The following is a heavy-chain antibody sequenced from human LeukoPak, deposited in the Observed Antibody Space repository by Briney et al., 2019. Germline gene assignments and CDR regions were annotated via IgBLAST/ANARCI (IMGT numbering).Heavy chain of an antibody. D-gene: IGHD1-26*01. V-gene: IGHV3-23*01. CDR3: AKGSRLIVDFKVFDY. J-gene: IGHJ4*02. CDR2: ISAGGGGT. Sequence: GGSLRLSCAASGFTFSTYGMSWVRQAPGEGLEWVSVISAGGGGTYYADSVKGRFTISRDNSKNTLYLQMDSLRAEDTAVYYCAKGSRLIVDFKVFDYWGQGTLVTVSS. CDR1: GFTFSTYG.